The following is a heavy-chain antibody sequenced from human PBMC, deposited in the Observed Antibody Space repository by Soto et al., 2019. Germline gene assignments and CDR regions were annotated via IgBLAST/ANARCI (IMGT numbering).Heavy chain of an antibody. Sequence: LRLSCAASGFTFSSYAMSWVRQAPGKGLEWVSAISGSGGSTYYADSVKGRFTISRDNSKNTLYLQMNSLRAEDTAVYYCAKDRVSTVVVITVWGAFDIWGQGTMVTVS. J-gene: IGHJ3*02. CDR1: GFTFSSYA. CDR3: AKDRVSTVVVITVWGAFDI. V-gene: IGHV3-23*01. CDR2: ISGSGGST. D-gene: IGHD3-22*01.